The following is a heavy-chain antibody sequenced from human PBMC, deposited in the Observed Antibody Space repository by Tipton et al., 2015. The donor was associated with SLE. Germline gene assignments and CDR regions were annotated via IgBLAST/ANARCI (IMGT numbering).Heavy chain of an antibody. CDR2: VSSDATTT. CDR1: GFAFSTHW. J-gene: IGHJ4*02. Sequence: SLRLSCVASGFAFSTHWIHWVRQAPGKGLVWVSSVSSDATTTTYADSVKGRFTTSRDNAKNSLYLQMNSLGAEDTALYHCVRSRGYSSSWEFFDYWGQGTLVTVSS. V-gene: IGHV3-74*01. CDR3: VRSRGYSSSWEFFDY. D-gene: IGHD6-13*01.